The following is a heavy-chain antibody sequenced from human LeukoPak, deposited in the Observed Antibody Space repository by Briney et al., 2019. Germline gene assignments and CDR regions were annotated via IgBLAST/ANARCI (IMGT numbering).Heavy chain of an antibody. J-gene: IGHJ3*01. CDR3: ARDYGGNSGAFDF. CDR2: IYYSGST. CDR1: GGSISSYY. V-gene: IGHV4-59*12. D-gene: IGHD4-23*01. Sequence: SETLSLTCTVSGGSISSYYWSWIRQHPGKGLEWIGNIYYSGSTYYNPSLKSRFAISVDTSQNQFSLTLSSVTAADTAVYYCARDYGGNSGAFDFWGQGTMVTVSS.